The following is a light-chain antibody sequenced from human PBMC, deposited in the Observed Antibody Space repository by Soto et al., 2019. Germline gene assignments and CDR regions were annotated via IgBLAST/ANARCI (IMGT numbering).Light chain of an antibody. V-gene: IGKV3-20*01. Sequence: EIVLAQSPGTLSLSPGEPATLSCRTSQSVRSTYLAWYQQKPGQAPRLIIYDASSRAAGIPDRFSGGGSGTDFTLTISRLEPEDFAVYYCQWYGTSFTFGPGTKVDIK. CDR1: QSVRSTY. CDR2: DAS. J-gene: IGKJ3*01. CDR3: QWYGTSFT.